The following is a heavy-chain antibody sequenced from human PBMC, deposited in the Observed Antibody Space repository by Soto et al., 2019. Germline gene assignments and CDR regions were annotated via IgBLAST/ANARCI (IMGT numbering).Heavy chain of an antibody. CDR2: ISGSGGST. J-gene: IGHJ3*02. CDR3: SIIQLWIPDAFDI. Sequence: GGSLRLSCAASGFTFSSYAVSWVRQAPGKGLEWVSAISGSGGSTYYADSVKGRFTISRDNSKNTLYLQMNSLRAEDTAVYYCSIIQLWIPDAFDIWGQGTMVTVSS. D-gene: IGHD5-18*01. CDR1: GFTFSSYA. V-gene: IGHV3-23*01.